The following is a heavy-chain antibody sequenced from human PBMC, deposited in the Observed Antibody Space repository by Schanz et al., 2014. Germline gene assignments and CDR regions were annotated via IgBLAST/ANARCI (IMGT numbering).Heavy chain of an antibody. V-gene: IGHV4-31*03. CDR2: ISYSGST. CDR3: ARDRGHGDLPGDI. Sequence: QVQLQESGPGLVKPSGTLSLTCTVSGDSISSGGYYWSWIRQHPGKGLEWIGFISYSGSTYYNPSLKSRVTISVDTSKNQFSLNLSSATAADTAVYYCARDRGHGDLPGDIWGQGTMVTVSS. J-gene: IGHJ3*02. CDR1: GDSISSGGYY. D-gene: IGHD4-17*01.